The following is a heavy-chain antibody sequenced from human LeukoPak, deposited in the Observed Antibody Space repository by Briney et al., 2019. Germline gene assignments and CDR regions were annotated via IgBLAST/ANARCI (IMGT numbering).Heavy chain of an antibody. V-gene: IGHV3-30-3*02. J-gene: IGHJ3*02. Sequence: GGSLRLSCAASGFTFSSYAMHWVRQAPGKGLEWVAVISHDGSNKYYADSVKGRFTISRDNSKNTLYLQMNSLRAEDTAVYYCAGSMTHAFDIWGQGTMVTVSS. CDR1: GFTFSSYA. CDR2: ISHDGSNK. D-gene: IGHD2/OR15-2a*01. CDR3: AGSMTHAFDI.